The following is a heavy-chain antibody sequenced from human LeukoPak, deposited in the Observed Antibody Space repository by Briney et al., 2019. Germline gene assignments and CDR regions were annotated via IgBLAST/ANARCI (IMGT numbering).Heavy chain of an antibody. V-gene: IGHV4-59*01. CDR3: ARESGSYYMDV. CDR1: GGSLSSYY. J-gene: IGHJ6*03. Sequence: SETPSLTRTVPGGSLSSYYWSWSRQPPGKGLEWIGYIYYSGSTNYNPSLQSRVTISVDTSKNQFSLKLSSVTAADTAVYYCARESGSYYMDVWGKGTTVTVSS. CDR2: IYYSGST. D-gene: IGHD1-26*01.